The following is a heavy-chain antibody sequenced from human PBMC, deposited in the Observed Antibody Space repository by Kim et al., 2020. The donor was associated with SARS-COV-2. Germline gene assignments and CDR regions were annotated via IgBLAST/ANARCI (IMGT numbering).Heavy chain of an antibody. D-gene: IGHD6-19*01. J-gene: IGHJ5*02. CDR1: GFTVSSNY. Sequence: GGSLRLSCAASGFTVSSNYMSWVRQAPGKGLEWVSVIYSGGSTYYADSVKGRFTISRHNSKNTLYLQMNSLRAEDTAVYYCARDLAGAVAGIPPTWGQGTLVTVSS. V-gene: IGHV3-53*04. CDR2: IYSGGST. CDR3: ARDLAGAVAGIPPT.